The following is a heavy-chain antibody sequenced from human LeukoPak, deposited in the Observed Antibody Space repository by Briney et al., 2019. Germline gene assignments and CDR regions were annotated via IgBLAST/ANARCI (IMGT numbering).Heavy chain of an antibody. J-gene: IGHJ5*02. CDR2: IYTSGST. CDR1: GGSISSGSYY. V-gene: IGHV4-61*02. Sequence: SQTLSLTCTVSGGSISSGSYYWSWIRQPAGKGLEWIGRIYTSGSTNYNPSLKSQVTISVDTSKNQFSLKLSSVTAADTAVYYCARDEYNWFDPWGQGTLVTVSS. CDR3: ARDEYNWFDP.